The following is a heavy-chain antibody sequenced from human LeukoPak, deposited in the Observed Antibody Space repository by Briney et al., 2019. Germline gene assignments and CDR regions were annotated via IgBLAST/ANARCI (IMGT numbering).Heavy chain of an antibody. J-gene: IGHJ4*02. V-gene: IGHV3-11*04. D-gene: IGHD1-26*01. CDR2: ISSSGSTI. CDR3: SRDPTYYLRYGYFDY. CDR1: GFTFSDYY. Sequence: GGSLRLSCAASGFTFSDYYMSWIRQAPGKGLEWVSYISSSGSTIYYADSVKGRFTISRDNTKNSLYLQMNSLRAEDTAVYYCSRDPTYYLRYGYFDYWGQGALVTVSS.